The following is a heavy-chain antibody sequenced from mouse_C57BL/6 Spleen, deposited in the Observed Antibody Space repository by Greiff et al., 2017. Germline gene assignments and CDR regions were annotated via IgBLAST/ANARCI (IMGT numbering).Heavy chain of an antibody. V-gene: IGHV1-9*01. Sequence: QVQLQQSGAELMKPGASVKLSCKATGYTFTGYWIEWVKQRPGHGLEWIGEILPGSGSTNYNEKFKGKATFTADTSSNTAYMQRSSLTTEDCAIYNCAIPFYYYGSSDAWFAYWGQGTLVTVSA. CDR2: ILPGSGST. J-gene: IGHJ3*01. CDR3: AIPFYYYGSSDAWFAY. CDR1: GYTFTGYW. D-gene: IGHD1-1*01.